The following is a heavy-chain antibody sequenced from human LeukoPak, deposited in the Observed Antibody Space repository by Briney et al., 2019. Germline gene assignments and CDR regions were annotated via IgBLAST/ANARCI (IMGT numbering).Heavy chain of an antibody. CDR3: AKDHDGDLIHSFDY. Sequence: GGSLRLSCAASGFTFTNYAMHWVRRTPGKGLEWVALISYDAITAYYADSVKGRFTISRDNSKNTLYLQMNSLRSEDTAVYYCAKDHDGDLIHSFDYWGQGTLVTVSS. D-gene: IGHD4-17*01. J-gene: IGHJ4*02. V-gene: IGHV3-30*18. CDR1: GFTFTNYA. CDR2: ISYDAITA.